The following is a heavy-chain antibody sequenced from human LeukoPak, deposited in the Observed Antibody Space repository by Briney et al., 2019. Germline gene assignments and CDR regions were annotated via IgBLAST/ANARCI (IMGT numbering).Heavy chain of an antibody. CDR1: GYSFTSYW. D-gene: IGHD5-24*01. CDR2: IDPSDSYT. CDR3: ATIRRDVYSFPAEDY. V-gene: IGHV5-10-1*01. Sequence: MHGESLKISCKGSGYSFTSYWINWVRQMPGKGLEWMGRIDPSDSYTNYSPCFQGHVTLSADKSISTAYLQWSSLKASDTAMYYCATIRRDVYSFPAEDYWGQGTLVTVSS. J-gene: IGHJ4*02.